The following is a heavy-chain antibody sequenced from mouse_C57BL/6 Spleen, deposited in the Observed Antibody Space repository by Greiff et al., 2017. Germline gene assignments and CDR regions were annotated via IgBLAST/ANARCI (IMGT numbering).Heavy chain of an antibody. D-gene: IGHD1-1*01. J-gene: IGHJ2*01. Sequence: EVKVVEPGGGLVKPGGSLKLSCAASGFTFSSYAMYWVRQTPDKRLEWVATIRAGGSYTYYPDNVKGRFTISRDNAKNNLYLQMCQLKAEDTAMYYYAKEGDGTDYWGQGTTLTVSS. CDR2: IRAGGSYT. CDR3: AKEGDGTDY. CDR1: GFTFSSYA. V-gene: IGHV5-4*01.